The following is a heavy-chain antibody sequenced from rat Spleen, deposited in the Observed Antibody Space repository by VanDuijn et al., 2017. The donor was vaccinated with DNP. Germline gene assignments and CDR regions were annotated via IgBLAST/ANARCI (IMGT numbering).Heavy chain of an antibody. CDR1: RFSFSDYA. D-gene: IGHD1-12*03. CDR3: ARSWGDDGYPPFAY. V-gene: IGHV5-17*01. Sequence: EVQLVESGGGLVQPGRSLKLSCGASRFSFSDYAMAWVRQAPKKGLEWVATIIYDGSSTYYRDSVKGRFTISRDNAKSTLYLQMDSLRSEDTATYYCARSWGDDGYPPFAYWGQGTLVTVSS. CDR2: IIYDGSST. J-gene: IGHJ3*01.